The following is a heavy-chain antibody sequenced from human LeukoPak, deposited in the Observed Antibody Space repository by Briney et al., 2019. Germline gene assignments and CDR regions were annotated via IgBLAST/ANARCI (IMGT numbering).Heavy chain of an antibody. CDR2: IYYSGST. V-gene: IGHV4-59*12. CDR3: ARGRRRSGFDP. CDR1: GGSISSYY. Sequence: SETLSLTCTVSGGSISSYYWSWIRQPPGKGLEWIGYIYYSGSTNYNPSLKSRVTISVDTSKNQFSLKLSSVTAADTAVYYCARGRRRSGFDPWGQGTLVTVSS. D-gene: IGHD3-10*01. J-gene: IGHJ5*02.